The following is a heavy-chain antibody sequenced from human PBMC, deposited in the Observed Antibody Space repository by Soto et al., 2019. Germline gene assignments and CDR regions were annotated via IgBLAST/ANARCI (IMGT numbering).Heavy chain of an antibody. J-gene: IGHJ6*02. CDR3: ARDQGAARPSYYYYGMDV. V-gene: IGHV1-69*13. D-gene: IGHD6-6*01. CDR2: IIPIFGTA. Sequence: SVKVSCKASGGTFSSYSISWVRQSPVQGLEWMGGIIPIFGTANYAQKFQGRVTITADESTSTAYMELSSLRSEDTAVYYCARDQGAARPSYYYYGMDVWGQGTTVTVSS. CDR1: GGTFSSYS.